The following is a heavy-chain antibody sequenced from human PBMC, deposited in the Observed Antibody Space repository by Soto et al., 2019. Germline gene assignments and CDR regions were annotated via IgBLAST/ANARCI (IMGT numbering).Heavy chain of an antibody. J-gene: IGHJ4*02. D-gene: IGHD3-10*01. CDR1: GFTFSSYA. Sequence: EVQLLESGGGLVQPGGSLRLSCAASGFTFSSYAMSWVRQAPGKGLEWVSAISGSGGSTYYADSVKGRFTISRDNSKNTLYLQMNSLRAEDTAVYYCARVPLVRGIVIQHFDSWGQGTLVTVSS. CDR3: ARVPLVRGIVIQHFDS. V-gene: IGHV3-23*01. CDR2: ISGSGGST.